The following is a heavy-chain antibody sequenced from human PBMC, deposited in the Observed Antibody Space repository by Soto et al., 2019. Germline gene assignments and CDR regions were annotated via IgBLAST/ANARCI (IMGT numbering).Heavy chain of an antibody. J-gene: IGHJ4*02. CDR3: AKEGTQPDIVVVVAATHYFDY. D-gene: IGHD2-15*01. CDR1: GFTFSSYA. CDR2: ISGSGGST. Sequence: GGSLRLSCAASGFTFSSYAMSWVRQAPGKGLEWVSAISGSGGSTYYADSVKGRFTITRDNSKNTLYLQMNSLRAEDTAVYYCAKEGTQPDIVVVVAATHYFDYWGQGTLVTVSS. V-gene: IGHV3-23*01.